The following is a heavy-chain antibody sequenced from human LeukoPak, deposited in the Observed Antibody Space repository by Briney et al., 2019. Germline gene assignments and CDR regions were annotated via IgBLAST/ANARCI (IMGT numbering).Heavy chain of an antibody. V-gene: IGHV1-3*01. CDR2: INAGNGNT. CDR1: GYTFTSYA. J-gene: IGHJ4*02. CDR3: ARAWGGYGDYELDY. Sequence: ASVKVSCKASGYTFTSYAMHWVRQAPGQRLEWMGWINAGNGNTKYSQKFQGRVTITRDTSASTAYMELSSLRSEDTAVYYCARAWGGYGDYELDYWGQGTLVTVSS. D-gene: IGHD4-17*01.